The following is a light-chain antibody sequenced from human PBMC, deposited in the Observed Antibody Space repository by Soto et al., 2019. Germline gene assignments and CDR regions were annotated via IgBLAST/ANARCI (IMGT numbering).Light chain of an antibody. V-gene: IGKV1-39*01. CDR3: QQSYSSPPYT. CDR1: QTISRY. J-gene: IGKJ2*01. CDR2: GAS. Sequence: DIQMTQSPYSLSASAGDRVTITCRASQTISRYLNWYQQKPGKAPKLLIYGASSLQSGVPSRFSGGGSGTDFTLTISSLQPEDFATYYCQQSYSSPPYTFGQGTKVEIK.